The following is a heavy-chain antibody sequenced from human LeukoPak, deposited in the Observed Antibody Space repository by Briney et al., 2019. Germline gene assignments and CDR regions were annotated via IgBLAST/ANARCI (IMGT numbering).Heavy chain of an antibody. CDR2: IYDTGTT. CDR3: ARGLRWNDY. Sequence: PSETLSLTCTVSGGSISSYHWSWIRQPPGKGLEWIGYIYDTGTTNYNPSLKSRVTISVDTSSNQFSLKLSSVTAADTAVYYCARGLRWNDYWGQGTLVTVSS. D-gene: IGHD4-23*01. J-gene: IGHJ4*02. CDR1: GGSISSYH. V-gene: IGHV4-59*01.